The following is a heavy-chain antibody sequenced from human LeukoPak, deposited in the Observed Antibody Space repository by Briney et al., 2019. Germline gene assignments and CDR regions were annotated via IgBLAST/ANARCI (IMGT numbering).Heavy chain of an antibody. D-gene: IGHD3-10*01. Sequence: SETLSLTCTVSGGSISSSSYYWGWIRQPPGKGLEWIGEINHSGSTNYNPSLKSRVTISVDTSKNQFSLKLSSVTAADTAVYYCARVPRSESSAYYYGMDVWGQGTTVTVSS. CDR2: INHSGST. J-gene: IGHJ6*02. CDR3: ARVPRSESSAYYYGMDV. V-gene: IGHV4-39*07. CDR1: GGSISSSSYY.